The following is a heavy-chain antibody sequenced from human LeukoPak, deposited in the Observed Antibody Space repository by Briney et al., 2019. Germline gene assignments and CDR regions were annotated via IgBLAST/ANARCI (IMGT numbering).Heavy chain of an antibody. CDR1: GGSFSGYY. CDR3: ARHRYYYDSSGYYYFDY. D-gene: IGHD3-22*01. J-gene: IGHJ4*02. Sequence: SETLSLTCAVNGGSFSGYYWSWIRQPPGKGLEWIGEINHSGSTNYNPSLKSRVTISVDTSKNQFSLKLSSVTAADTAVYYCARHRYYYDSSGYYYFDYWGQGTLVTVSS. V-gene: IGHV4-34*01. CDR2: INHSGST.